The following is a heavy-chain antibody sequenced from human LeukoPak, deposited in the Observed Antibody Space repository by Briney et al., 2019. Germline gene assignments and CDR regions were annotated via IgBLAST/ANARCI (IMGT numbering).Heavy chain of an antibody. J-gene: IGHJ4*02. V-gene: IGHV3-48*02. Sequence: PGGSLRLSCAASGFTFSSNSMNWVRQAPGKGLEWVSYISPRSSTIYYADSVKGRFTVSRDNDKNSLYLQMNSLRDEDTAVYYCARDLDYALDYWGQGTLVTVSS. CDR1: GFTFSSNS. CDR3: ARDLDYALDY. D-gene: IGHD4-17*01. CDR2: ISPRSSTI.